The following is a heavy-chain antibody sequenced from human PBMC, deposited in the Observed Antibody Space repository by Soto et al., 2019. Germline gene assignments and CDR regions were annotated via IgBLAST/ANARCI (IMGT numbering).Heavy chain of an antibody. CDR2: LSGGGDST. Sequence: EVQLLESGGGLVQPGGSLRLSCAASGFTFSTNSMTWVRQAPGKGLEWVCGLSGGGDSTHYADSVKGRFTISRDNTKNMVYLQMNSLTADDTAVYFCSNWDGYVDQWGQGTLVTVSS. V-gene: IGHV3-23*01. D-gene: IGHD5-12*01. CDR1: GFTFSTNS. CDR3: SNWDGYVDQ. J-gene: IGHJ5*02.